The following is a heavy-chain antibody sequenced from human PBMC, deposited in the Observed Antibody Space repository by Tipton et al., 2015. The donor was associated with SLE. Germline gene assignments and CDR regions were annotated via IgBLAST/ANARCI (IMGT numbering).Heavy chain of an antibody. CDR2: IYTGGTT. CDR3: AKLRRPAVTLYYMDV. D-gene: IGHD2-15*01. V-gene: IGHV4-61*09. Sequence: TLSLTCTVSGDSISSGNYYWSWIRQPAGKGLEWIGHIYTGGTTNHNPSLRSRVTISVDMSKNQFSLRLTSVTAADTALYYCAKLRRPAVTLYYMDVWGKGTTVTISS. CDR1: GDSISSGNYY. J-gene: IGHJ6*03.